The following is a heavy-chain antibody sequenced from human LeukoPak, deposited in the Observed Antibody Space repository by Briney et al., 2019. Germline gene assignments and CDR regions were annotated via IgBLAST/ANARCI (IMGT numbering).Heavy chain of an antibody. CDR1: GYTFTSSD. J-gene: IGHJ4*02. CDR3: ARMLWGRTRSRTYYFDY. D-gene: IGHD7-27*01. Sequence: ASVKVSCKASGYTFTSSDINWVRQATGQGLEWMGWMNPNSGNTGYAQQFQGRVTITGNTSIRTAYMELRSLTSDDTAVYYCARMLWGRTRSRTYYFDYWGQGTLVTVSS. CDR2: MNPNSGNT. V-gene: IGHV1-8*03.